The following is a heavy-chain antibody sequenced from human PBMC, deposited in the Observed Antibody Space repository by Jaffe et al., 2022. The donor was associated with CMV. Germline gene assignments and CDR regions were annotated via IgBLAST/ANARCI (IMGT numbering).Heavy chain of an antibody. J-gene: IGHJ4*02. CDR2: IIPIFGTA. D-gene: IGHD2-21*02. CDR3: ARTHCGGDCYSGGGDAQTFDY. Sequence: QVQLVQSGAEVKKPGSSVKVSCKASGGTFSSYAISWVRQAPGQGLEWMGGIIPIFGTANYAQKFQGRVTITADESTSTAYMELSSLRSEDTAVYYCARTHCGGDCYSGGGDAQTFDYWGQGTLVTVSS. CDR1: GGTFSSYA. V-gene: IGHV1-69*01.